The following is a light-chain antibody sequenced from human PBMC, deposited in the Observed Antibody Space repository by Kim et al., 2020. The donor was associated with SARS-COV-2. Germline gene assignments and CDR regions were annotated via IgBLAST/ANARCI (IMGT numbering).Light chain of an antibody. J-gene: IGLJ3*02. CDR1: TIGSKK. CDR3: QVWDSSWV. CDR2: RDS. V-gene: IGLV3-9*01. Sequence: VSVALGQTARITCGGNTIGSKKVHWYKQKPGQAPVLVIYRDSNRPAGIPERFSGSNSGNTATLTISRAQAGDEADYYCQVWDSSWVFGGGTQLTVL.